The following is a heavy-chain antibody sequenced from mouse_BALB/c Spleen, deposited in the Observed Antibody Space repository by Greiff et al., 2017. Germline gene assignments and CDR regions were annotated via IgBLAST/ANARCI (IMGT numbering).Heavy chain of an antibody. D-gene: IGHD2-14*01. V-gene: IGHV5-6*01. J-gene: IGHJ2*01. CDR2: ISSGGSYT. CDR1: GFTFSSYG. Sequence: EVKLVESGGDLVKPGGSLKLSCAASGFTFSSYGMSWVRQTPDKRLEWVATISSGGSYTYYPDSVKGRFTISRDNAKNTLYLQMSSLKSEDTAMYYCARHVGYGDYWGQGTTLTVSS. CDR3: ARHVGYGDY.